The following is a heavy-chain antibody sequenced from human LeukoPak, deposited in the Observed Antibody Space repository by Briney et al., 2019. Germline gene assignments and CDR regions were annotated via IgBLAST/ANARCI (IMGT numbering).Heavy chain of an antibody. D-gene: IGHD3-10*01. Sequence: KASETLSLTCAVYGGSFSGYYWSWIRQPPGKGLEWIGEINHSGSTNYNPSLKSRVTISVDTSKNQFSLKLSSVTAADTAVYYCARGYGDYGSGSYYTGGDYWGQGTLVTVSS. J-gene: IGHJ4*02. CDR3: ARGYGDYGSGSYYTGGDY. CDR2: INHSGST. CDR1: GGSFSGYY. V-gene: IGHV4-34*01.